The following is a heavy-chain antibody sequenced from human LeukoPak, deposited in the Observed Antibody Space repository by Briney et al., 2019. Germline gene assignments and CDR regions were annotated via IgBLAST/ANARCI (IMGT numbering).Heavy chain of an antibody. V-gene: IGHV1-18*01. CDR1: GHTFTSYG. Sequence: GASEKVSCKASGHTFTSYGISWVRQAPGQGLEWMGWISAYNGNTNYAQKLQGRVTMTTDTSTSTAYMELRSLRSDDTAVYYCARSKWSRGYFDYWGREPWSPSPQ. D-gene: IGHD2-15*01. J-gene: IGHJ4*02. CDR2: ISAYNGNT. CDR3: ARSKWSRGYFDY.